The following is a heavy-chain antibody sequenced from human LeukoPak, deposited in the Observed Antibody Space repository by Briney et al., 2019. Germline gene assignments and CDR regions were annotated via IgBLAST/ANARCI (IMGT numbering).Heavy chain of an antibody. CDR2: IKSKTDGGTT. Sequence: GGSLRLSCAASGFTFSNAWMSWVRQAPGKGLEWVGRIKSKTDGGTTDYAAPVKGRFTISRDDSKNTLYLQMNSLKTEDTAVYYCTTEARDYYYYMDVWGKGTTVTISS. V-gene: IGHV3-15*01. J-gene: IGHJ6*03. CDR3: TTEARDYYYYMDV. CDR1: GFTFSNAW.